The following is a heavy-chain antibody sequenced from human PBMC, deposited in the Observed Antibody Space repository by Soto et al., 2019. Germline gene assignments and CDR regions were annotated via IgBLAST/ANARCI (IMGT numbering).Heavy chain of an antibody. V-gene: IGHV3-21*01. CDR2: ITTSSAYI. J-gene: IGHJ5*02. Sequence: EVQLVESGGGLVKPGGSLRLSCAASGFTFNTYDMNWVRQAPGKGLEWVSPITTSSAYIYYADSLKGRITISRDNAKNSLFLQMDSLRAEDTAVYYCVSSGTARLLRHSWFDTWGQGTLVTVSS. CDR3: VSSGTARLLRHSWFDT. CDR1: GFTFNTYD. D-gene: IGHD2-21*01.